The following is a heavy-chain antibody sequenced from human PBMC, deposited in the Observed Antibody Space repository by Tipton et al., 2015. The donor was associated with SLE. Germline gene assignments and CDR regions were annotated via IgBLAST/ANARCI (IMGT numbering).Heavy chain of an antibody. Sequence: GSLRLSCAASGFTFSSYGMHWVRQAPGKGLEWVAFIRYDGSNKYYADSVKGRFTISRDNSKNTLYLQMNSLRAEDTALYHCARDRGWNYGGDAFDIWGQGTMVTVSS. D-gene: IGHD1-7*01. V-gene: IGHV3-30*02. CDR3: ARDRGWNYGGDAFDI. CDR2: IRYDGSNK. J-gene: IGHJ3*02. CDR1: GFTFSSYG.